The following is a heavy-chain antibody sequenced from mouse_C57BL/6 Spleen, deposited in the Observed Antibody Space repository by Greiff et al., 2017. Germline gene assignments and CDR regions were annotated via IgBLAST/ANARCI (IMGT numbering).Heavy chain of an antibody. D-gene: IGHD4-1*01. CDR2: ISSGSSTI. J-gene: IGHJ2*01. CDR3: AIGTGYFDY. V-gene: IGHV5-17*01. CDR1: GFTFSDYG. Sequence: EVKLMESGGGLVKPGGSLKLSCAASGFTFSDYGMHWVRQAPEKGLEWVAYISSGSSTIYYAVTVKGRFTISRDNAKNTLFLQMTSLRSEDTAMYYCAIGTGYFDYWGQGTTRTVSS.